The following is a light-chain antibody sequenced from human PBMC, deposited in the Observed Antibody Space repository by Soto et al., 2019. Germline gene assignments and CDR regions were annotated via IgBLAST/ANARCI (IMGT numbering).Light chain of an antibody. CDR2: WAS. V-gene: IGKV4-1*01. Sequence: DIVMTQSPDSLAVSLGERATLNCKSSQSILYTSSKRNYLAWYQYKPGQPPKLLVYWASTRESVVPARFSGSGSETDFTLTISSLQAEDVAVYCCYQYYSKPQTFCQGNRVESK. CDR3: YQYYSKPQT. J-gene: IGKJ1*01. CDR1: QSILYTSSKRNY.